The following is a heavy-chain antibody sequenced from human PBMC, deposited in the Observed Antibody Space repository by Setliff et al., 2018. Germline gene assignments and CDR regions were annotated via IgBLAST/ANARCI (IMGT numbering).Heavy chain of an antibody. D-gene: IGHD5-12*01. V-gene: IGHV1-69*05. CDR2: IIPIFGTT. CDR1: RGTFSSYG. J-gene: IGHJ6*03. CDR3: ARERGDIVSTTSYYYYMDV. Sequence: VSCKASRGTFSSYGITWVRQAPGQGLEWMGGIIPIFGTTDYAQKFQGRVTITTDESTSTAYMEMSSLRSEDTAVYYCARERGDIVSTTSYYYYMDVWGKGTTVTVSS.